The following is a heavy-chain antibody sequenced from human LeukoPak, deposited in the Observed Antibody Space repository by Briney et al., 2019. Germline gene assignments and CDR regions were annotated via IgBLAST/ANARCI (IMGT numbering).Heavy chain of an antibody. CDR1: GFTFSSYA. Sequence: GGSLRLSCAASGFTFSSYAMSWVRQAPGKGLEWASGISGSGGSTFYADSVKGRFTISRDNSMHTLYVEMNSLRAEDTAVYYCAKDEALISVAGLDSWGQGTLVTVPS. D-gene: IGHD6-19*01. J-gene: IGHJ4*02. CDR3: AKDEALISVAGLDS. V-gene: IGHV3-23*01. CDR2: ISGSGGST.